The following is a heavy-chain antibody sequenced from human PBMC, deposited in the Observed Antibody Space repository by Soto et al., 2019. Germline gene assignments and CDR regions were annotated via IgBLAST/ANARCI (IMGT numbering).Heavy chain of an antibody. J-gene: IGHJ3*02. D-gene: IGHD3-10*01. V-gene: IGHV4-34*01. Sequence: PSETLSLTCAVYGGSFSGYYWSWIRQPPGKGLEWIGEINHSGSTNYNPSLKSRVTISVDTSKNQFSLKLSSVTAADTAVYYCASSWMVRGVYDAFDIWGQGTMVTVSS. CDR1: GGSFSGYY. CDR3: ASSWMVRGVYDAFDI. CDR2: INHSGST.